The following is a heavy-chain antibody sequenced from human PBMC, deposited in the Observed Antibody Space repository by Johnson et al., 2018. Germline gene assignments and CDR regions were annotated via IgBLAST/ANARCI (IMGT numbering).Heavy chain of an antibody. V-gene: IGHV4-59*01. CDR1: GGSISSYY. Sequence: QVQLQESGPGLVKPSETLSLTCTVSGGSISSYYWSWIRQPPGKGLEWIGDIYYSGSTNHNPSLKGRVTISVDTSKNQFSLKLSSVTAADTAGYSWARRPQAAFDIWGQGTMVTVSS. CDR3: ARRPQAAFDI. J-gene: IGHJ3*02. CDR2: IYYSGST.